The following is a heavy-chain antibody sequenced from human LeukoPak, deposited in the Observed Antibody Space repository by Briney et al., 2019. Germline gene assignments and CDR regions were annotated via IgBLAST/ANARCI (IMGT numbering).Heavy chain of an antibody. D-gene: IGHD6-13*01. CDR2: INPNSGGT. CDR3: ARGGYSSSWYGGYYYMDV. V-gene: IGHV1-2*02. CDR1: GYTFTGYY. J-gene: IGHJ6*03. Sequence: RASVKVSCKASGYTFTGYYMHWVRQAPGQGLEWMGWINPNSGGTNYAQKFQGRVTMTRDTSISTAYMELSRLRSDDTAVYYCARGGYSSSWYGGYYYMDVWGKGTTVTVSS.